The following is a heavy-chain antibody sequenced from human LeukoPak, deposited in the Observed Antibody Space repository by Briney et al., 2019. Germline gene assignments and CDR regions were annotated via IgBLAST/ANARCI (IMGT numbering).Heavy chain of an antibody. CDR2: INTNTGNP. D-gene: IGHD4-17*01. J-gene: IGHJ4*02. Sequence: APVKVSCKASGGTFSSYAISWVRQAPGQGLEWMGWINTNTGNPTYAQGFTGRFVFSLDTSVSTAYLQISSLQAEDTAVYYCARSNNDGDYLGVGFDYWGQGTLVTVSS. CDR3: ARSNNDGDYLGVGFDY. V-gene: IGHV7-4-1*02. CDR1: GGTFSSYA.